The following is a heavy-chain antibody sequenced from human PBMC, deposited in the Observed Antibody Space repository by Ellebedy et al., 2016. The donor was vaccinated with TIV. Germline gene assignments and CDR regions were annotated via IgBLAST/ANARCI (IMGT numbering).Heavy chain of an antibody. Sequence: GESLKISCAASGLTFSNNAMSWVRQAPGKGLEWVSTISNTGSRTYYADSVKGRFTISRDNSKNTLYLQMNSLRDEDTAVYYCARGGYDFWSGYYPAYGMDVWGQGTTVTVSS. J-gene: IGHJ6*02. CDR3: ARGGYDFWSGYYPAYGMDV. CDR2: ISNTGSRT. CDR1: GLTFSNNA. V-gene: IGHV3-23*01. D-gene: IGHD3-3*01.